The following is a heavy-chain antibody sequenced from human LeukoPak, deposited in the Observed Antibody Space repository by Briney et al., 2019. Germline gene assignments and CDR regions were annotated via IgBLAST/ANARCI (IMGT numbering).Heavy chain of an antibody. J-gene: IGHJ4*02. Sequence: SETLSLTCTVXXGXXXXXXXXXXXXXXXXXXXXXXXIXYXGXTXYNPSLKXRXTISVDTSKNQFSLNLTSVTAAXTAVYYCARHGSGSVAAPKYWGQGALVTVSS. CDR2: IXYXGXT. D-gene: IGHD4-23*01. V-gene: IGHV4-59*08. CDR1: XGXXXXXX. CDR3: ARHGSGSVAAPKY.